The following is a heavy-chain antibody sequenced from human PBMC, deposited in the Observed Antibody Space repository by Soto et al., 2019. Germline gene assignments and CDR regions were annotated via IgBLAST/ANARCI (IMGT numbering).Heavy chain of an antibody. CDR2: ISYDGTNK. CDR1: GFSFSISP. CDR3: ARDPKTSGGQNWAFNYFDS. V-gene: IGHV3-30-3*01. Sequence: QVQLVESGGGVVQPGRSLRLSCAASGFSFSISPMHWVRQAPGKGPEWVALISYDGTNKFYADSVKGRFTISRDNSKSTLYLQVVSLRPEDAAVYYCARDPKTSGGQNWAFNYFDSWGQGTLVTVSS. J-gene: IGHJ4*02. D-gene: IGHD7-27*01.